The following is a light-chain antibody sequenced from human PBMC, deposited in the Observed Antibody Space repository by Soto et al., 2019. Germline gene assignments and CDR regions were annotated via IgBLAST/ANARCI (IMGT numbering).Light chain of an antibody. J-gene: IGKJ2*01. CDR1: QSVSSSY. CDR2: GAS. V-gene: IGKV3-20*01. CDR3: QQYGSSPQYT. Sequence: EIVLTQSPGTLSLSPGARATLSCRASQSVSSSYLAWYQQKPGQAPRLLIYGASSSATGIPDRFSGSGSGTDFTLTISRMEPEDLAVYYCQQYGSSPQYTFGQGTKLEIK.